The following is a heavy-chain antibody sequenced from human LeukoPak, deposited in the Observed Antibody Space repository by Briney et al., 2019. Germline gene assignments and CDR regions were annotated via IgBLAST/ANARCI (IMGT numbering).Heavy chain of an antibody. CDR1: GLTVSNNY. J-gene: IGHJ4*02. D-gene: IGHD2-2*01. Sequence: GGSLRLSCAPSGLTVSNNYLSWVRQPPGKELEWVSGIYSDGSTHYADSVKGRFTISRDNSKNTVYLQMNSLRAEDTAVYYCAKPVRYCSSTSCSPGYWGQGTLVTVSS. CDR2: IYSDGST. CDR3: AKPVRYCSSTSCSPGY. V-gene: IGHV3-53*05.